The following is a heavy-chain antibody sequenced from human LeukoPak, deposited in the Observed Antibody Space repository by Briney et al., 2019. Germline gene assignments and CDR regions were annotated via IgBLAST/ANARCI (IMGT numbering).Heavy chain of an antibody. CDR2: ISSSSSYI. CDR3: ARAHYDILTAPDY. D-gene: IGHD3-9*01. CDR1: GFTFSSYS. J-gene: IGHJ4*02. V-gene: IGHV3-21*01. Sequence: GGSLGLSCAASGFTFSSYSMNWVRQAPGKGLEWVSSISSSSSYIYYADSVKGRFTISRDNAKNSLYLQMSSLRAEDTAVYYCARAHYDILTAPDYWGQGTLVTVSS.